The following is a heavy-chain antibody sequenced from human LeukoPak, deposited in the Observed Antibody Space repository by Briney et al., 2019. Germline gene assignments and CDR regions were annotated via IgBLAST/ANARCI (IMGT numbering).Heavy chain of an antibody. D-gene: IGHD4/OR15-4a*01. CDR2: TSYDGSNK. Sequence: GGSLRLSCAASEFTFSHYAMHWVRQAPAKGLEWVAVTSYDGSNKHYADSVRGRFTISRDNSKNTLYLQMNSLRPADTAVYYCTRNEYGEYYFDYWGQGTLVTVSS. V-gene: IGHV3-30-3*01. CDR1: EFTFSHYA. CDR3: TRNEYGEYYFDY. J-gene: IGHJ4*02.